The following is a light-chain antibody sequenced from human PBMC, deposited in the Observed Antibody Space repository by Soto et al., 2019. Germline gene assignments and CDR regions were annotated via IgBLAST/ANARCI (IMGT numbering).Light chain of an antibody. V-gene: IGLV2-14*01. J-gene: IGLJ1*01. CDR2: DVS. Sequence: QSALTQPASVSGSPGKSITISRTGTSSDVGGYNYVSWYQQHPGKAPKLLIYDVSNRPSGVSNRFSGSKSGNTASLTISGLQAEVEADYYCSSYTSSSTVYVFGTGTKLTVL. CDR3: SSYTSSSTVYV. CDR1: SSDVGGYNY.